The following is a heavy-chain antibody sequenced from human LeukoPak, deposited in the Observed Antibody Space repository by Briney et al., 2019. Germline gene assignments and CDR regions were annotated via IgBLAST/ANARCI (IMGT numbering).Heavy chain of an antibody. Sequence: SETLSLTCTVSGGSISSYYWSWIRQPPGKGLEWIGYIYYSGSTNYNPSLKSRVTISVDTSKNQSSLKLSSVTAADTAVYYCVRGRLRGDLSLDYWGQGTLVTVSS. CDR3: VRGRLRGDLSLDY. V-gene: IGHV4-59*01. D-gene: IGHD4-17*01. CDR2: IYYSGST. J-gene: IGHJ4*02. CDR1: GGSISSYY.